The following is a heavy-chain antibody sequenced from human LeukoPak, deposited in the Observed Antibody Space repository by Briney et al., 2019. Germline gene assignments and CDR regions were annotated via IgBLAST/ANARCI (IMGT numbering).Heavy chain of an antibody. CDR1: GGSISSYY. CDR2: IYYSGST. J-gene: IGHJ4*02. V-gene: IGHV4-59*01. CDR3: ARGRYYFDY. Sequence: SETLSLTCTVSGGSISSYYWSWIRQPPGKGLEWIGYIYYSGSTNYNPSLKSRVTISVDTSKNQFSLKLSSVTAADTAVYYCARGRYYFDYWGQGTLVTVSS.